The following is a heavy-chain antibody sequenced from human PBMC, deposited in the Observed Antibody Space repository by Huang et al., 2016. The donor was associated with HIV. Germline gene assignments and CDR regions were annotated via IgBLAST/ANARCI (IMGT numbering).Heavy chain of an antibody. J-gene: IGHJ4*02. D-gene: IGHD4-17*01. CDR1: GGTFSKYA. CDR2: ISPMFGTP. Sequence: QVQLVQSGAGVKTPGSSVKVSCKASGGTFSKYAISWVRQAPGQGLEWMGGISPMFGTPDYARKFQGRVTITADDSTSTTYVEVSSLRSEDTALYYCARGQLGSYGDYDVLYWGQGTLVTVSS. V-gene: IGHV1-69*12. CDR3: ARGQLGSYGDYDVLY.